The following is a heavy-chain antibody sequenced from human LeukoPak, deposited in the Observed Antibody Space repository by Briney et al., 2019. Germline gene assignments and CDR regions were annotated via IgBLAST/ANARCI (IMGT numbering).Heavy chain of an antibody. V-gene: IGHV4-4*07. CDR3: VRDPDTRGWYFDY. Sequence: PSETLSLTCTVSGASFSIYYWTWIRQPAGKGLEWIGRIFTSGSTNYNPSLKSRVTMSIDTSKNQFSLKLSSVTAADTAVYYCVRDPDTRGWYFDYWGQGTLVPVSS. CDR2: IFTSGST. J-gene: IGHJ4*02. CDR1: GASFSIYY. D-gene: IGHD6-19*01.